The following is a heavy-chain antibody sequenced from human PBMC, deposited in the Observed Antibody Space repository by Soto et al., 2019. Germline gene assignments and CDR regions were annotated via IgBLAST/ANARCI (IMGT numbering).Heavy chain of an antibody. CDR3: ARVLRGSPILDPNPPRRPSYYFDY. CDR1: GGFFSGYY. V-gene: IGHV4-34*01. CDR2: INHSGST. Sequence: SSETLSLTCAVYGGFFSGYYWSWIRQPPGKGLEWIGEINHSGSTNYNPSLKSRVTISVDTSKNQFSLKLSSVTAADTAVYYCARVLRGSPILDPNPPRRPSYYFDYWGQGTLVTVSS. J-gene: IGHJ4*02. D-gene: IGHD2-8*01.